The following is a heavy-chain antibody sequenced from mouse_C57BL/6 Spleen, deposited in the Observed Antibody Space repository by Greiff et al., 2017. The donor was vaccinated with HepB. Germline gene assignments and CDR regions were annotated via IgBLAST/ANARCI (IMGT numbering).Heavy chain of an antibody. CDR2: IGPGSGST. D-gene: IGHD2-1*01. CDR3: ASIDYGNCTAYWYFDG. V-gene: IGHV1-77*01. J-gene: IGHJ1*03. CDR1: GYTFTDYY. Sequence: VQLQQSGAELVKPGASVKISCKASGYTFTDYYINWVRQRPGQGLEWIGKIGPGSGSTYYNEKFKGKATLTADKTASTAYMQLSSLTSEDSAVYYCASIDYGNCTAYWYFDGWGTGTTVTVSS.